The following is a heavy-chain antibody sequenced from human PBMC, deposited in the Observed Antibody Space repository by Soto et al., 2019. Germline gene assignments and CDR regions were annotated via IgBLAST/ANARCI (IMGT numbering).Heavy chain of an antibody. CDR2: VYYSGST. CDR1: DGSISSSTHY. CDR3: ARVAVGAARPYCYYVMDV. Sequence: QLHLQESGPGLVKPSETLSLTCTVSDGSISSSTHYWGWIRQPPGKGLEWIGSVYYSGSTNFNPSLKSRVHISVETSKKQFSLKVNSVTAADTAVYYCARVAVGAARPYCYYVMDVWGQGTTVTVSS. D-gene: IGHD6-6*01. J-gene: IGHJ6*02. V-gene: IGHV4-39*01.